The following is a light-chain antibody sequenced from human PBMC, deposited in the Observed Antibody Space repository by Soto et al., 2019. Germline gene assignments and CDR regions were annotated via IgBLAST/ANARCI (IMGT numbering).Light chain of an antibody. J-gene: IGLJ2*01. CDR1: TSNIGSKT. Sequence: QSVLTQPPSASGTPGQRVTIYCSGSTSNIGSKTVSWYQQLPGSAPRVLIYNNNERPSGVPDRFSGSKSGTSASLAISGLQSEDEADYYCSTWDDSLPAVFGGGTKVTVL. V-gene: IGLV1-44*01. CDR2: NNN. CDR3: STWDDSLPAV.